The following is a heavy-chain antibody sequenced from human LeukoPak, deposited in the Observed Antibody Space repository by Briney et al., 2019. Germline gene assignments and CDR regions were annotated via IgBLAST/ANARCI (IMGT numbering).Heavy chain of an antibody. Sequence: ASVKVSRKASGGTFSSYSISWVRQAPGQGLAWMGGIIPIFNTTNYARRFQGRVTLTADKSTSTAYMELDSLRSEDTAIYYCARGAPRKSGFYDAFDIWAQGTMVTVSS. D-gene: IGHD1-14*01. CDR3: ARGAPRKSGFYDAFDI. J-gene: IGHJ3*02. CDR2: IIPIFNTT. V-gene: IGHV1-69*06. CDR1: GGTFSSYS.